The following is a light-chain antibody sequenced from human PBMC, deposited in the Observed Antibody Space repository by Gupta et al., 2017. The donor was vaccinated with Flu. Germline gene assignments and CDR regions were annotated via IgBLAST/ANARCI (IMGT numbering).Light chain of an antibody. Sequence: EMVLTQAPGPLPLSSGERATLSCSASQSVSSSYLAWYQQKPGQAPRLLIYGASSRATGIPDRFSGSGSGTDFTLTISRLEPKDFAVYYCQQYGSSPTWTFGQGTKVEIK. CDR2: GAS. J-gene: IGKJ1*01. CDR3: QQYGSSPTWT. CDR1: QSVSSSY. V-gene: IGKV3-20*01.